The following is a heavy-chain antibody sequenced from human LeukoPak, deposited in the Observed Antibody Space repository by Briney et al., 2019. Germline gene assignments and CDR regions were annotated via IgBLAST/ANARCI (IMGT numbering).Heavy chain of an antibody. CDR2: IIPIFGTA. J-gene: IGHJ4*02. D-gene: IGHD2-2*01. V-gene: IGHV1-69*13. Sequence: SVKVSCKASGGTFSSYAISWVRQAPGQGLEWMGGIIPIFGTANYAQKFQGRVTITADESTSTAYMELSSLRSEDTAVYYCARDECSSTSCYGWGQGTLVIVSS. CDR3: ARDECSSTSCYG. CDR1: GGTFSSYA.